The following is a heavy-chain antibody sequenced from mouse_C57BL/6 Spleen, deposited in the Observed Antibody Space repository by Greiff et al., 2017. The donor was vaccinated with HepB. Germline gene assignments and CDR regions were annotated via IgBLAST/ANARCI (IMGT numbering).Heavy chain of an antibody. J-gene: IGHJ4*01. CDR2: IDPENGDT. CDR3: TTEGYSYAMDY. Sequence: VHVKQSGAELVRPGASVKLSCTASGFNIKDDYMHWVKQRPEQGLEWIGWIDPENGDTEYASKFQGKATITADTSSNTAYLQLSSLTSEDTAVYYCTTEGYSYAMDYWGQGTSVTVSS. D-gene: IGHD2-3*01. V-gene: IGHV14-4*01. CDR1: GFNIKDDY.